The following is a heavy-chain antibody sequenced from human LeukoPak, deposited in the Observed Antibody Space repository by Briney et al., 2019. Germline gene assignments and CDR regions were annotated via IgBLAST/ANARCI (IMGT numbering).Heavy chain of an antibody. Sequence: GESLKISCKGSGYSFTSYWIGWVRQMPGKGLGWMGIFYPGDSDTRYSPSFQGQVTISADKSISTAYLQWSSLKASDTAMYYCARLSSGYSYGFSYYFDYWGQGTLVTVSS. CDR1: GYSFTSYW. J-gene: IGHJ4*02. CDR3: ARLSSGYSYGFSYYFDY. D-gene: IGHD5-18*01. V-gene: IGHV5-51*01. CDR2: FYPGDSDT.